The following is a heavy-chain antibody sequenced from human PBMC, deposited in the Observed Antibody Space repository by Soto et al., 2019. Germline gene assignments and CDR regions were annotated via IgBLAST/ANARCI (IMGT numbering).Heavy chain of an antibody. CDR3: ARDGGYCISTSCPPYYYYYYGMDV. V-gene: IGHV1-18*01. D-gene: IGHD2-2*01. J-gene: IGHJ6*02. CDR1: GYTFTSYG. Sequence: QVQLVQSGAEVKKPGASVKVSCKASGYTFTSYGISWVRQAPGQGLEWMGWISAYNGNTNYAQKLQGRVTMTTDTSTSTAYMELRSLRSDDTAVYYCARDGGYCISTSCPPYYYYYYGMDVWGQGTTVTVSS. CDR2: ISAYNGNT.